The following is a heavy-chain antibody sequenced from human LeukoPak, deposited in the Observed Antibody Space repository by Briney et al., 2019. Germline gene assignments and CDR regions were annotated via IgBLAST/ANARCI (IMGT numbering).Heavy chain of an antibody. J-gene: IGHJ6*03. CDR2: ISSSSSYI. Sequence: GGSLRLSCAASGFTFSSYSMNWVRQAPGKGLEWVSSISSSSSYIYYADSVKGRFTISRDNAKNSLYLQMNSLRAEDTAVYYCARDSKHYYDSSGSPPYYYYYYMDVWGKGTTVTVSS. V-gene: IGHV3-21*01. D-gene: IGHD3-22*01. CDR3: ARDSKHYYDSSGSPPYYYYYYMDV. CDR1: GFTFSSYS.